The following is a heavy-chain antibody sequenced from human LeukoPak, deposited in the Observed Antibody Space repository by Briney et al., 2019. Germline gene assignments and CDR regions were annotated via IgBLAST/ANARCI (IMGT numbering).Heavy chain of an antibody. Sequence: SETLSLTCTVSGGSISSGSSYWSWIRQPPGKGLEWIGSIYYSGSTYYNPSLKSRVTISVDTSKNQFSLKLSSVTAADTAVYYCARANYYDSSGYGYWGQGTLVTVSS. CDR3: ARANYYDSSGYGY. J-gene: IGHJ4*02. V-gene: IGHV4-39*07. D-gene: IGHD3-22*01. CDR1: GGSISSGSSY. CDR2: IYYSGST.